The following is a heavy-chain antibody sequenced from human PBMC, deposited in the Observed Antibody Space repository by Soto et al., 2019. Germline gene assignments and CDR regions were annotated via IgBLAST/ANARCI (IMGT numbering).Heavy chain of an antibody. CDR2: IKSRADGGTA. V-gene: IGHV3-15*01. CDR1: GFTFSNAW. D-gene: IGHD3-16*01. CDR3: ATLGGNLGAFDY. J-gene: IGHJ4*02. Sequence: EVQLVESGGGLVKPGGSLRLSCAASGFTFSNAWMSWVRQAPGKGLEWVGRIKSRADGGTADHAAPVKGRFAISRDDSKNTLYLQMNSLKTEDTAVYYCATLGGNLGAFDYWGQGTLVTVS.